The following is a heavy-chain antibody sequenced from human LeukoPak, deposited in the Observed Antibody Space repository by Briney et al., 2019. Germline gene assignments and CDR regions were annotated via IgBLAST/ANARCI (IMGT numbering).Heavy chain of an antibody. CDR3: ARHRYGAFDI. CDR1: GGSISSSSYY. Sequence: PSETLSLTCTVSGGSISSSSYYWGWIRQPPGKGLEWIGSIYYSGSTYYNPPLKSRVTISVDTSKNQFSLKLSSVTAADTAVYYCARHRYGAFDIWGQGTMVTVSS. D-gene: IGHD3-9*01. V-gene: IGHV4-39*01. J-gene: IGHJ3*02. CDR2: IYYSGST.